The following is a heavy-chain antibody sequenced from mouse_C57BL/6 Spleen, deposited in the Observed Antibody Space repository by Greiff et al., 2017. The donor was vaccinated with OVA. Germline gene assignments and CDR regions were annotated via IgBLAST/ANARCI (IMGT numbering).Heavy chain of an antibody. J-gene: IGHJ1*03. Sequence: VQLVESGAELVRPGASVKLSCKASGYTFTDYYINWVKQRPGQGLEWIARIYPGSGNTYYNEKFKGKATLTAEKSSSTAYMQLSSLTSEDSAVYFCARGYSNWYFDVWGTGTTVTVSS. CDR2: IYPGSGNT. CDR1: GYTFTDYY. V-gene: IGHV1-76*01. CDR3: ARGYSNWYFDV. D-gene: IGHD2-5*01.